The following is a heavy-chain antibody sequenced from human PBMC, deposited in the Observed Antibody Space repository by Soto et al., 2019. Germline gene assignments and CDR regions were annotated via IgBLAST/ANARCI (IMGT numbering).Heavy chain of an antibody. CDR2: ISGSGGST. Sequence: LRLSCAASGFTFSSYAMSWVRQAPGKGLEWVSAISGSGGSTYYADSVKGRFTISRDNSKNTLYLQMNSLRAEDTAVYYCAKVDGYCSSTSCDADYWGQGTLVTVSS. CDR1: GFTFSSYA. CDR3: AKVDGYCSSTSCDADY. D-gene: IGHD2-2*03. V-gene: IGHV3-23*01. J-gene: IGHJ4*02.